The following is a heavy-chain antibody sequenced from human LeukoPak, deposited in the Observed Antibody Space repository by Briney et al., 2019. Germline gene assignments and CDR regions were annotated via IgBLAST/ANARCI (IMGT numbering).Heavy chain of an antibody. V-gene: IGHV4-30-2*01. Sequence: SETLSLTCAVSGGSISSGGYSWSWIRQPPGTGLEWIGYIYHSGSTYYNPSLKSRVTISVDRSKNQFSLKLSSVIAADTAVYYCAREYDSGGGVDYWGQGTLVTVSS. J-gene: IGHJ4*02. CDR1: GGSISSGGYS. D-gene: IGHD3-3*01. CDR2: IYHSGST. CDR3: AREYDSGGGVDY.